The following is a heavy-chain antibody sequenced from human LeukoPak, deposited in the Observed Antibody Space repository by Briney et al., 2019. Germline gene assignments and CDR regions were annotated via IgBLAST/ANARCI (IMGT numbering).Heavy chain of an antibody. CDR1: GVSISSNIYY. CDR3: ARHKDNYDDYGINWFDP. D-gene: IGHD4-17*01. V-gene: IGHV4-39*01. Sequence: SETLSLTCTVSGVSISSNIYYWGWIRQPPGKGLEWIGSINYSGSTYYNPSLNSRVTISVDTSKNQFSLKLSSVTAAHTAVYYCARHKDNYDDYGINWFDPWGQGTLVTVSS. J-gene: IGHJ5*02. CDR2: INYSGST.